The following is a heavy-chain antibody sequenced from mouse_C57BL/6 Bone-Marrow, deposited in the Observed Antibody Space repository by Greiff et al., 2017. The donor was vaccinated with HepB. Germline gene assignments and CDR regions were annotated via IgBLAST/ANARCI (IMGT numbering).Heavy chain of an antibody. J-gene: IGHJ4*01. CDR2: IHPNSGST. D-gene: IGHD2-12*01. CDR1: GYTFTSYW. V-gene: IGHV1-64*01. CDR3: ARYRYGYAMDY. Sequence: QVQLQQPGAELVKPGASVKLSCKASGYTFTSYWMHWVKQRPGQGLEWIGMIHPNSGSTNYNEKFKSKATLTVDKSSSTAYMQLSSLTSEDSAVYYCARYRYGYAMDYWGQGTSVTVSS.